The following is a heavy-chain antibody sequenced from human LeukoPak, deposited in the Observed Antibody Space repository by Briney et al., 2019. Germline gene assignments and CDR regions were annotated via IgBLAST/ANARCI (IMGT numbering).Heavy chain of an antibody. J-gene: IGHJ4*02. Sequence: GASAKASCTASGSTFSAYYIPWVRQAPRHRLEWRGGINPNGGGTNYAQKFQGRVTMTRDTNISTAYMELSGLRSDDTAVYYCARPNYYDSSGHFDYWGQGALVTVSS. CDR1: GSTFSAYY. CDR2: INPNGGGT. V-gene: IGHV1-2*02. D-gene: IGHD3-22*01. CDR3: ARPNYYDSSGHFDY.